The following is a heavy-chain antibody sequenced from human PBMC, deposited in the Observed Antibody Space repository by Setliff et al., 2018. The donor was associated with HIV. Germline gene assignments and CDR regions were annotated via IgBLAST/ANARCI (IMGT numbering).Heavy chain of an antibody. V-gene: IGHV1-18*01. CDR1: GYTFSDYG. CDR3: ARDDRNWNPLDVFDSSAYYDALDM. J-gene: IGHJ3*02. D-gene: IGHD3-22*01. CDR2: ISPSNGNT. Sequence: ASVKVSCKTSGYTFSDYGMSWVRQAPGQGLTWMAWISPSNGNTEYAEEFQGRVLVTTDTSTRTAYMELRNLRHDDTALYYCARDDRNWNPLDVFDSSAYYDALDMWGQGTMVTVS.